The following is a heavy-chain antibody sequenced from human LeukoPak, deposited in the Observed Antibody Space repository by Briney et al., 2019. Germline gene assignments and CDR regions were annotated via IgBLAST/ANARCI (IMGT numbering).Heavy chain of an antibody. V-gene: IGHV7-4-1*02. Sequence: GASVKVSCKASGYTFTSYAMNWVRQAPGQGLEWMGWINTYTGNPTYAQGFTGRFVFSLDTSVSTAYLQISSLKAEDTAVYYCARDPQSPIYDSSGTPDDYWGQGTLVTVSS. J-gene: IGHJ4*02. D-gene: IGHD3-22*01. CDR2: INTYTGNP. CDR3: ARDPQSPIYDSSGTPDDY. CDR1: GYTFTSYA.